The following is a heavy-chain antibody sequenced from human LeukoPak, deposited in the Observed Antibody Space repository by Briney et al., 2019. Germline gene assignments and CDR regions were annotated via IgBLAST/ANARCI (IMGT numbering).Heavy chain of an antibody. CDR2: ISSSSSTI. CDR3: ARDNIVVVPAAILVGDYYYMDV. D-gene: IGHD2-2*02. CDR1: GFTFSSYS. J-gene: IGHJ6*03. Sequence: GGSLRLSCAASGFTFSSYSMNWVRQAPGKGLEWVSYISSSSSTIYYADSVKGRFTISRDNAKNSLYLQMNSLRAEDTAVYYCARDNIVVVPAAILVGDYYYMDVWGKGTTVTVSS. V-gene: IGHV3-48*01.